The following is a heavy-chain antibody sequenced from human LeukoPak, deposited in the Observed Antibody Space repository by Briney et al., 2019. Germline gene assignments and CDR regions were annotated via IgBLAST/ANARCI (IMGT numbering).Heavy chain of an antibody. Sequence: PSETLSLTCTVSGGSISSSNYYWGWIRQPPGKGLEWIGSIYYSGNTYYNPSLKSRVTISVDTSKNQFSLKLSSVTAADTAVYYGARRNWNYEKWFDHWGQETLVTVPS. CDR3: ARRNWNYEKWFDH. CDR1: GGSISSSNYY. D-gene: IGHD1-7*01. J-gene: IGHJ5*02. CDR2: IYYSGNT. V-gene: IGHV4-39*01.